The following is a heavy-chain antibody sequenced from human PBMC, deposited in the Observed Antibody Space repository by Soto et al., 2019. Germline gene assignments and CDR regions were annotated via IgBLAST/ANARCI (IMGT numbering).Heavy chain of an antibody. CDR2: ISYDGSNK. D-gene: IGHD6-19*01. CDR3: ARDKSPYSSGWHNRHFDY. Sequence: QVQLVESGGGVVQPGRSLRLSCAASGFTFSTYALHWVRQAPGKGLEWVAVISYDGSNKYYADSVKGRFTISRDNSKNTLYLQMNSVRAEDTAVDYCARDKSPYSSGWHNRHFDYWGQGTLVTVSS. J-gene: IGHJ4*02. V-gene: IGHV3-30-3*01. CDR1: GFTFSTYA.